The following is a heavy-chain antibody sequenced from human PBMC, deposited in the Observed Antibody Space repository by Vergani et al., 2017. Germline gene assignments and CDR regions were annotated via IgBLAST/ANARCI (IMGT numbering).Heavy chain of an antibody. CDR2: ISGSGGST. V-gene: IGHV3-23*04. D-gene: IGHD3-3*01. CDR3: AKTIFGVVNGKTEDV. Sequence: EVQLVESGGGLVPPGRSLRLSCAASGFSFGDYAMTWVRQAPGKGLEWVSAISGSGGSTYYADSVKGRFTISRDNSKNTLYLQMNSLRAEDTAVYYCAKTIFGVVNGKTEDVWGKGTTVTVSS. CDR1: GFSFGDYA. J-gene: IGHJ6*04.